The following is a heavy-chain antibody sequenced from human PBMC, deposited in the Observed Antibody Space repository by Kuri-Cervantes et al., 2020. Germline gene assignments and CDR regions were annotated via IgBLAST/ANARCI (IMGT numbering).Heavy chain of an antibody. Sequence: SCAASGFTFSSYAMHWVRQAPGKGLEWVAVISYDGSNKYYADSVKGRFTISRDNSKNTLYLQMNSLRAEDTAVYYCARTGRVPFDYWGQGTLVTVSS. CDR2: ISYDGSNK. D-gene: IGHD1-14*01. CDR1: GFTFSSYA. CDR3: ARTGRVPFDY. J-gene: IGHJ4*02. V-gene: IGHV3-30-3*01.